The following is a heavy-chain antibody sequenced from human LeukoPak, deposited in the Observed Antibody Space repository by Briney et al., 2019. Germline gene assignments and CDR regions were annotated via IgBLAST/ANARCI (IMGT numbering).Heavy chain of an antibody. CDR2: IIPIFGTA. Sequence: SVKVSCKASGGTFSSYAISWVRQAPGQGLEWMGRIIPIFGTANYAQKFQGRVTITTDESTSTAYMELSSLRSEDTAVYYCATGIRPPSYSNYVSIGYYYMDVWGKGTTVTVSS. V-gene: IGHV1-69*05. CDR1: GGTFSSYA. J-gene: IGHJ6*03. CDR3: ATGIRPPSYSNYVSIGYYYMDV. D-gene: IGHD4-11*01.